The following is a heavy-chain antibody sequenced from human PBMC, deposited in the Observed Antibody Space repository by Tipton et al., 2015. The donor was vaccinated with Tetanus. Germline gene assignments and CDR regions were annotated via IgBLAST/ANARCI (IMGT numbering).Heavy chain of an antibody. CDR3: ARRRTFKGGVTYYFDY. V-gene: IGHV4-39*01. CDR1: GGSISSSSYY. CDR2: IYYSGST. D-gene: IGHD3-3*01. J-gene: IGHJ4*02. Sequence: TLSLTCTVSGGSISSSSYYWGWIRQPPGKGLEWIGSIYYSGSTYYNPSLKSRVTISVDTSKNQFSLKLSSVTAADTAVYYCARRRTFKGGVTYYFDYWGQGTLVTVSS.